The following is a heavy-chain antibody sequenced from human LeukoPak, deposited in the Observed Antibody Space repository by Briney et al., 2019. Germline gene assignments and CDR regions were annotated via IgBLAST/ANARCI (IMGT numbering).Heavy chain of an antibody. CDR1: GITVSNYG. CDR2: ISESGGGT. D-gene: IGHD3-10*01. V-gene: IGHV3-23*01. J-gene: IGHJ4*02. CDR3: ARRGVVIRGVTLIGFHKEAYYFDY. Sequence: GGSLRLSCVVSGITVSNYGMSWVRQAPGKGLEWVSGISESGGGTNYADSVKGRFFISRDNAKNMVYLHMNSLRAEDTAVYFCARRGVVIRGVTLIGFHKEAYYFDYWGQGVLVTVSS.